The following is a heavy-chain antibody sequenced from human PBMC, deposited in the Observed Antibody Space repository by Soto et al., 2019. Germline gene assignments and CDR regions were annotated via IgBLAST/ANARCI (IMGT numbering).Heavy chain of an antibody. D-gene: IGHD3-3*01. CDR3: ARGWDFWSGYYTGGFDY. J-gene: IGHJ4*02. CDR2: IYYSGDS. Sequence: SETLSLTCSVSDSSLSSSTYYWGWIRQPPGKGLEWIGSIYYSGDSYYNPPLKSRVTISVDTSKNQLSLNLTSVTAADTAVYYCARGWDFWSGYYTGGFDYWGQGTPVTVSS. CDR1: DSSLSSSTYY. V-gene: IGHV4-39*01.